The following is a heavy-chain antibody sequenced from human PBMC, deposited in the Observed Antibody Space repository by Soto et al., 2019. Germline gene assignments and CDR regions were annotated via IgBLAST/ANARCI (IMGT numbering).Heavy chain of an antibody. J-gene: IGHJ5*02. D-gene: IGHD3-10*01. CDR3: ARVPLTMIRYFDP. V-gene: IGHV4-59*01. Sequence: LRSRVTISIDTSKNHFSLKLSSVTTADTAVYYCARVPLTMIRYFDPRGQGTLVTVSS.